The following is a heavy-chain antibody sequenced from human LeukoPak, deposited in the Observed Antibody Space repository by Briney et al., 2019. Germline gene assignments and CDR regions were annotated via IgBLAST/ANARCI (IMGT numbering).Heavy chain of an antibody. D-gene: IGHD3-9*01. J-gene: IGHJ6*02. CDR2: MNPNSGNT. CDR3: ARGFDSPNIRGFPSYGMDV. V-gene: IGHV1-8*01. Sequence: GASVKVSCKASGYTFTSYDINWVRQATGQGLEWMGWMNPNSGNTGYAQKFQGRVTMTRNTSISTAYMELSSLRSEDTAVYYCARGFDSPNIRGFPSYGMDVWGQGITVTVSS. CDR1: GYTFTSYD.